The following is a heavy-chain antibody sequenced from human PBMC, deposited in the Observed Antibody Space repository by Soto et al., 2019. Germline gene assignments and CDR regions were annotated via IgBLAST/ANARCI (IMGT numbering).Heavy chain of an antibody. J-gene: IGHJ4*02. V-gene: IGHV4-61*01. Sequence: QVQLQESGPGLVKPSETLSLTCSVSGGSVSSGSYHWSWIRQPPGKGLEWIGIKPYTGSPDYNPSLKSGVVISIDRSKNQFSLELGSVTAADTAVYFCARVGWGGDSWGQGTLVTVSS. CDR2: KPYTGSP. CDR3: ARVGWGGDS. CDR1: GGSVSSGSYH. D-gene: IGHD7-27*01.